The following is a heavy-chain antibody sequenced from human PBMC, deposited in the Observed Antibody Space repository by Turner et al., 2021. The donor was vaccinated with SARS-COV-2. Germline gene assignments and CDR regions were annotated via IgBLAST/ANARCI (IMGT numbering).Heavy chain of an antibody. D-gene: IGHD2-15*01. CDR2: IWYDGSNK. CDR3: ATDIPFCSGGSCYSLTDY. Sequence: QVQLVESGGGVVQLGRSLRLSCAASGFTFSSYGTHWVRQAPGKGLEWVAVIWYDGSNKYYADSVKGRFTISRDNSKNTLFLQMNSLRAEDTAVYYCATDIPFCSGGSCYSLTDYWGQGTLVTVSS. V-gene: IGHV3-33*01. J-gene: IGHJ4*02. CDR1: GFTFSSYG.